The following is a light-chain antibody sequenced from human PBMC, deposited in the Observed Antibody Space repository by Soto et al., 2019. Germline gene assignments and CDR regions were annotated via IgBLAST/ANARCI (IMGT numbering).Light chain of an antibody. Sequence: EIVWTQSPATLSLSPGERATLSCRASRSVRSYLAWYQQKPGQAPRLLIYDASNRAAGIPARFSGSGSETDFTLTNSNLEQEAFADYYCQQRSAWPPITFCQGTRLQIK. CDR2: DAS. CDR3: QQRSAWPPIT. CDR1: RSVRSY. J-gene: IGKJ5*01. V-gene: IGKV3-11*01.